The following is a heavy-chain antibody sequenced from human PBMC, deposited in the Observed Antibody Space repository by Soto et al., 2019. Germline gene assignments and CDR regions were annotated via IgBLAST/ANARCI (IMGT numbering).Heavy chain of an antibody. J-gene: IGHJ6*02. Sequence: QVQLVQSGAEVKKPGASVKVSCKASGYTFTSYDINWVRQATGQGLEWMGWMNTNSGNTCYAQKFQGRVTMTRNTYISTANIELSRKRPEATAMDYCAREGGRDRDAWGQGATVTVSS. CDR2: MNTNSGNT. D-gene: IGHD2-15*01. CDR1: GYTFTSYD. CDR3: AREGGRDRDA. V-gene: IGHV1-8*01.